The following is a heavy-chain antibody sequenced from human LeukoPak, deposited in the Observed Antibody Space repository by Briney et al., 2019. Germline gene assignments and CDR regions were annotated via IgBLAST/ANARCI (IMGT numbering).Heavy chain of an antibody. CDR3: AKDIAGVVTAMFDC. CDR2: ISDDGRDK. CDR1: GYTFRSYG. J-gene: IGHJ4*02. Sequence: PGGSLRLSCEASGYTFRSYGIHWVRQAPGKGLEWVAVISDDGRDKYHADSVKGRFTISRDNSKNTLYLQMNSLRPEDTAVYFCAKDIAGVVTAMFDCWGQGTLVTVSS. D-gene: IGHD2-21*02. V-gene: IGHV3-30*18.